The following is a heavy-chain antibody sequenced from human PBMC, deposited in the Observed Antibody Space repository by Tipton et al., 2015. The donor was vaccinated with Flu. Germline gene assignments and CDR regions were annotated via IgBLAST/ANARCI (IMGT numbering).Heavy chain of an antibody. D-gene: IGHD2-8*02. Sequence: QSGAEVKKPGASVKVSCKASGYTFTGYSMQWVRQAPGQGLEWMGWINPNRGGTNYAQKFQGRVTLTRDTSISTAYMELSRLTSDDTAVYYCARDTDFDYWGQGTLVTVSS. CDR3: ARDTDFDY. CDR1: GYTFTGYS. J-gene: IGHJ4*02. V-gene: IGHV1-2*02. CDR2: INPNRGGT.